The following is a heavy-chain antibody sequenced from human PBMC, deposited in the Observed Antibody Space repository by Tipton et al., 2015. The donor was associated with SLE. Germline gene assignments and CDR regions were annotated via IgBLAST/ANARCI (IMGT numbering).Heavy chain of an antibody. V-gene: IGHV3-23*01. J-gene: IGHJ4*02. CDR3: AKGSSGSGSYLPFDE. D-gene: IGHD3-10*01. CDR1: GFTFSSYA. CDR2: ISGSGGST. Sequence: SLRLSCAASGFTFSSYAMSWVRQAPGKGLEWVSAISGSGGSTYYADSVKGRFTISRDNSKNTLYLQMNSLRAEDTAVYYCAKGSSGSGSYLPFDEWGQGTLVTVSS.